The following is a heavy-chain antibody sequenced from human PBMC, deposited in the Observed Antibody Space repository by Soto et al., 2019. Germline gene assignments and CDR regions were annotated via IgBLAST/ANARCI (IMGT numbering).Heavy chain of an antibody. CDR3: AHATSSSRRHYYYYGMDV. Sequence: QITLKESGPTLVKPTQTLTLTCTFSGFSLSTSGVGVGWIRQPPGKALEWLALIYWDDDKRYSPSLKSRLTITKDTSKNQVVLNMTNMDHVDTATYYCAHATSSSRRHYYYYGMDVWGQGTTVTVSS. CDR2: IYWDDDK. D-gene: IGHD6-13*01. CDR1: GFSLSTSGVG. J-gene: IGHJ6*02. V-gene: IGHV2-5*02.